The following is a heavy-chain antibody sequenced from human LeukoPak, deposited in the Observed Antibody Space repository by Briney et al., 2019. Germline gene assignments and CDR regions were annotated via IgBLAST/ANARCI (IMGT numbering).Heavy chain of an antibody. J-gene: IGHJ4*02. CDR2: ISSSSSYI. D-gene: IGHD6-13*01. CDR3: ARKTPAAAARYFDY. CDR1: GFTFSSYS. V-gene: IGHV3-21*01. Sequence: PGGSLRLSCAASGFTFSSYSMNWVRQAPGEGLEWVSSISSSSSYIYYADSVKGRFTISRDNAKNSLYLQMNSLRAEDTAVYYCARKTPAAAARYFDYWGQGTLVTVSS.